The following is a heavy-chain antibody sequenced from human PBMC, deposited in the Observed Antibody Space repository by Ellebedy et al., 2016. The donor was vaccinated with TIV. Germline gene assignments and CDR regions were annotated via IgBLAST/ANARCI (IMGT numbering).Heavy chain of an antibody. V-gene: IGHV4-59*01. CDR3: ASTEHVGFWGY. CDR1: GGSISYYQ. Sequence: MPSETLSLTCSVSGGSISYYQWSWIRQPPGKGLEWIGYIYYSGSINYNPSLKSRVTISVDTSKNQFSLRLSSVTAADTAVYYCASTEHVGFWGYWGQGTLVTVSS. J-gene: IGHJ4*02. D-gene: IGHD3-16*01. CDR2: IYYSGSI.